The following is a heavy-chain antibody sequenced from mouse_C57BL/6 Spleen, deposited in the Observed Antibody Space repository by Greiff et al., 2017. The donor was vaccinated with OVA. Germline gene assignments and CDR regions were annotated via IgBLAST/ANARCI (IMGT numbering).Heavy chain of an antibody. D-gene: IGHD1-1*01. Sequence: QVHVKQSGAELVKPGASVKISCKASGYAFSSYWMNWVKQRPGKGLEWIGQIYPGDGDTNYNGKFKGKATLTADKSSSTAYMQLSSLTSEDSAVYFCARSPSITTVVGGYWGQGTTLTVSS. CDR1: GYAFSSYW. V-gene: IGHV1-80*01. CDR2: IYPGDGDT. CDR3: ARSPSITTVVGGY. J-gene: IGHJ2*01.